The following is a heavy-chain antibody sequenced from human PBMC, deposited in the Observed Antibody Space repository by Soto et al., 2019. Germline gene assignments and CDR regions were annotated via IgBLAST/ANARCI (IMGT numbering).Heavy chain of an antibody. CDR3: ARHPERIAEIGWFDP. V-gene: IGHV3-48*01. Sequence: EVQLVESGGGLVQPGGSLRLSCAASGFPFSSYSMNWVRQAPGKGLEWVSYISSSSSTIYYEDSVKGRFTISRDNAKNSLYLQMNSLRAEDTAVYYCARHPERIAEIGWFDPWGQGTLVTVSS. D-gene: IGHD6-13*01. CDR1: GFPFSSYS. CDR2: ISSSSSTI. J-gene: IGHJ5*02.